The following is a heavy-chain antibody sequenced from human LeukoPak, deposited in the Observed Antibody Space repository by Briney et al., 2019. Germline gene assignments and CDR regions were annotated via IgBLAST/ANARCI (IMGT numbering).Heavy chain of an antibody. CDR1: GGSISSSNW. V-gene: IGHV4-4*02. D-gene: IGHD6-13*01. J-gene: IGHJ4*02. CDR2: IYHSGST. Sequence: ETSETLSLTCAVSGGSISSSNWWSWVRQPPGKGLEWIGEIYHSGSTNYNPSLKSRVTISVDKSKNQFFLKLSSVTAADTAVYYCASLAAAGAFLGPMTEWSDYWGQGTLVTVSS. CDR3: ASLAAAGAFLGPMTEWSDY.